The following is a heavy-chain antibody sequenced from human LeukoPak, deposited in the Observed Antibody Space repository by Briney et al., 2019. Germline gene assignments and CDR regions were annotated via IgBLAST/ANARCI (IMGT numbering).Heavy chain of an antibody. J-gene: IGHJ4*02. CDR3: VTYYFDSSGPKKNY. Sequence: SETLSLTCAVYGGSFSGYYWSWIRQPPGKGLEWIGEINHSGSTNYNPSLKSRVTISVDTSKKQFSLKLSSVAAADTAVYYCVTYYFDSSGPKKNYWGQGTLVTVSS. CDR1: GGSFSGYY. D-gene: IGHD3-22*01. V-gene: IGHV4-34*01. CDR2: INHSGST.